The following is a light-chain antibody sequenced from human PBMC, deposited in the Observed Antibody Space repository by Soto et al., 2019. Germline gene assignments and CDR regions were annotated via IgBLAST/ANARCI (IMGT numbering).Light chain of an antibody. CDR3: QQYVNLPLT. V-gene: IGKV1-33*01. J-gene: IGKJ4*01. Sequence: IQMTQSPSSLSASVGDRVTITCQASQDITNYLNWYQQKPGKAPKLLIYEASSLETGVPSRFSGGGSGAHFTFTISSLQPEDFATYYCQQYVNLPLTFGGGTKVEVK. CDR1: QDITNY. CDR2: EAS.